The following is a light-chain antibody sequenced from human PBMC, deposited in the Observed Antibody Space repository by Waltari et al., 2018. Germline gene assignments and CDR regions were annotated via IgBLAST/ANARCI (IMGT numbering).Light chain of an antibody. J-gene: IGLJ1*01. V-gene: IGLV2-8*01. CDR3: SSYAATNIFFV. Sequence: QSALTKPPSASGSPGQSVTIPCTGTSSAVGVYNFVSWYQQHPGKAPKLMIYEVNKRPSGVPDRFSGSKSGNTASLTVSGLQAEDEADYYCSSYAATNIFFVFGTGTKVTVL. CDR1: SSAVGVYNF. CDR2: EVN.